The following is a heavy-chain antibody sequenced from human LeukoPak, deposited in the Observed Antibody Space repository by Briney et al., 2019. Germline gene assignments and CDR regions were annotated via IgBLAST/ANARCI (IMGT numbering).Heavy chain of an antibody. J-gene: IGHJ5*02. V-gene: IGHV4-59*01. D-gene: IGHD6-19*01. Sequence: SETLSLTCTVSGGSISTYYWSWIRQPPGKGLEWIGYIYYSGSTNYNPSLKSRVTISVDTSKNQFSLKLSSVTAADTAVYYCARGHPQWLSSPLSRYNWFDPWGQGTLVTVSS. CDR2: IYYSGST. CDR3: ARGHPQWLSSPLSRYNWFDP. CDR1: GGSISTYY.